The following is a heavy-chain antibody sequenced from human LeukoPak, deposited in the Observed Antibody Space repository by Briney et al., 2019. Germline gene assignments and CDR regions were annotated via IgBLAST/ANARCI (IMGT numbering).Heavy chain of an antibody. CDR2: IYYSGST. CDR1: GGSISSYY. J-gene: IGHJ4*02. Sequence: SETLSLTCTVSGGSISSYYWSWIRQPPGKGLEWIGYIYYSGSTNYNPSLKSRVTMSVDTSKNQFSLKLSSVTAADTAVYYCARDRANGVCADWGQGTLVTVSS. V-gene: IGHV4-59*12. CDR3: ARDRANGVCAD. D-gene: IGHD2-8*01.